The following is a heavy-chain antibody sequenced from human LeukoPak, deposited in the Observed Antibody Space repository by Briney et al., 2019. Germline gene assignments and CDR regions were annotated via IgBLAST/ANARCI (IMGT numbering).Heavy chain of an antibody. V-gene: IGHV3-9*03. CDR2: ISWNSGNI. Sequence: PGGSPRLSCAASGFTFDDYAMHWVRQAPGKGLEWVSGISWNSGNIGYADSVKGRFTISRDNAKNSLYLQMNSLRAEDMALYYCAKGTTGTTGGWFDPWGQGTLVTVSS. CDR3: AKGTTGTTGGWFDP. J-gene: IGHJ5*02. D-gene: IGHD1-1*01. CDR1: GFTFDDYA.